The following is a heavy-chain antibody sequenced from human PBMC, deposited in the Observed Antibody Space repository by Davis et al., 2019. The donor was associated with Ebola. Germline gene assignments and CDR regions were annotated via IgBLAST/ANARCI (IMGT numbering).Heavy chain of an antibody. J-gene: IGHJ3*02. CDR1: GRFNVGSNY. Sequence: GESLKISCAASGRFNVGSNYMPWVRQPPGKGLEWVSVIYSSGLTYYADSVRGRFTVSRDTSKNTLYLQMNSLRAEDTAVYYCARDTNYRDALDIWGQGTLVTVSS. CDR3: ARDTNYRDALDI. D-gene: IGHD1-7*01. CDR2: IYSSGLT. V-gene: IGHV3-66*01.